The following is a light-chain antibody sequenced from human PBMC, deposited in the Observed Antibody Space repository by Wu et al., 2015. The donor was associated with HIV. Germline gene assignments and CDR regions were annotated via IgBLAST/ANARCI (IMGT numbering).Light chain of an antibody. V-gene: IGKV3-20*01. Sequence: EIVLTQSPGTLSLSPGERATLSCRASQSVSSSYLAWYQQKPGQAPRLLIYGASSRATGIPDRFSGSGSGTDFSLTISRLEPEDFAVYYCQVYGSSSYTFGQGTKLETK. CDR1: QSVSSSY. CDR2: GAS. J-gene: IGKJ2*01. CDR3: QVYGSSSYT.